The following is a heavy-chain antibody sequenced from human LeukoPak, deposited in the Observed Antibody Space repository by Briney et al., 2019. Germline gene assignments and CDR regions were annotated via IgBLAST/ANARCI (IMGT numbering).Heavy chain of an antibody. Sequence: SVKVSCTASGYTFTSYGISWVRQAPGQGLEWMGGIIPIFGTANYAQKFQGRVTITTDESTSTAYMELSSLRSEDTAVYYCASPNYDFWSGYYTEYYYYYYMDVWGKGTTVTVSS. CDR3: ASPNYDFWSGYYTEYYYYYYMDV. D-gene: IGHD3-3*01. CDR1: GYTFTSYG. V-gene: IGHV1-69*05. CDR2: IIPIFGTA. J-gene: IGHJ6*03.